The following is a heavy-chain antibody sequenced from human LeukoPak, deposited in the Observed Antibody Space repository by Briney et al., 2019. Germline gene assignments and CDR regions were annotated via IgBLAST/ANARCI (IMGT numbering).Heavy chain of an antibody. D-gene: IGHD6-13*01. J-gene: IGHJ4*02. Sequence: PGGSLRLSCAASGFTFSSYGIHWVRQAPGKGLEWVAVIWYDGSKKYYADSVKGRFTISRDDSKNTLYLQMNSLRAEDTAVYYCARDRAHNSWSDYWGQGTLVTVSS. CDR3: ARDRAHNSWSDY. V-gene: IGHV3-33*01. CDR1: GFTFSSYG. CDR2: IWYDGSKK.